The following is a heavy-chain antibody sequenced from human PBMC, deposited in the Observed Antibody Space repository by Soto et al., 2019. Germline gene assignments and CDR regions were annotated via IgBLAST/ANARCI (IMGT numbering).Heavy chain of an antibody. V-gene: IGHV1-18*01. Sequence: GASVKVSCKASGYTFTSYGISWVRQAPGQGLEWMGWISAYNGNTNYAQKLQGRVTITTDTSTSTAYMELRSLRSDDTAVYYCARVRGSSGWRVLDYWGQGTLVTVSS. CDR3: ARVRGSSGWRVLDY. CDR2: ISAYNGNT. J-gene: IGHJ4*02. D-gene: IGHD6-19*01. CDR1: GYTFTSYG.